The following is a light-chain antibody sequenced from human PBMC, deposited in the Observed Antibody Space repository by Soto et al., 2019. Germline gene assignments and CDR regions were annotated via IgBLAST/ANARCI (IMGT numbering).Light chain of an antibody. CDR2: EVT. J-gene: IGLJ2*01. CDR3: SSFAGAPVV. V-gene: IGLV2-8*01. Sequence: QSVLTQPPSASGSPGQSVTIPCTGTNSDIGEYNYVSWYQQHPAKVPKLLIYEVTKRPPGVPDRFSGSKSGNTASLIVSGLQAEDEADYYFSSFAGAPVVFGGGTKVTVL. CDR1: NSDIGEYNY.